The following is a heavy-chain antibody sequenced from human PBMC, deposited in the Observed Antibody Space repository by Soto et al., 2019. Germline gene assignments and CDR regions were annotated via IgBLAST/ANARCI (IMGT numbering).Heavy chain of an antibody. V-gene: IGHV4-59*08. Sequence: LSLTCTVSGGSISSYFWSWIRQPPGKGLEWIGNIYYSGSTNYNPSLKSRVTISVDTSKNQFSLKLTSVTAADTAMYYCARHADPMYHWNKGFDFWGPGTLVTVSS. CDR3: ARHADPMYHWNKGFDF. J-gene: IGHJ4*02. CDR2: IYYSGST. CDR1: GGSISSYF. D-gene: IGHD1-20*01.